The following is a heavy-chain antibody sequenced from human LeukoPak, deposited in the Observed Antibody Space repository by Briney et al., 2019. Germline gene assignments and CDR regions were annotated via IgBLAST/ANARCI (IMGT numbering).Heavy chain of an antibody. V-gene: IGHV5-10-1*01. CDR3: ARHMDYWYFDL. J-gene: IGHJ2*01. CDR2: IDPSDSYT. Sequence: GESLKISWQGSAYRFTGYWISWVRQMPGKGLEWMGRIDPSDSYTSYSPSFQGHVTISTDKSISTVYLQWSSLKASDTAMYHCARHMDYWYFDLWGPGTLVTVSS. CDR1: AYRFTGYW.